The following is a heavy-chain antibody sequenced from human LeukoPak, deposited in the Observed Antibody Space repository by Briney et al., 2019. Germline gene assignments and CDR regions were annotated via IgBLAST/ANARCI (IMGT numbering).Heavy chain of an antibody. V-gene: IGHV3-7*03. CDR1: GFTLSSYW. D-gene: IGHD3-10*01. CDR2: IKEDGSEK. Sequence: GGSLRLSCAASGFTLSSYWMSWVRQAPGKGLEWVANIKEDGSEKYYVDSVKGRFTISRDNAQNSVYLHMNSLTAEYTALYYCARDWVAGVPFDAFDIWGQGTMVSVSS. CDR3: ARDWVAGVPFDAFDI. J-gene: IGHJ3*02.